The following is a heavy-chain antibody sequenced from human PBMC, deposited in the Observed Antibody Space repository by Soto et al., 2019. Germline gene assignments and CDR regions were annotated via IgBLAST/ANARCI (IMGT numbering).Heavy chain of an antibody. Sequence: SDTVSRTCTDSGGSIRNVYWSWIRQAPGKGLEWIGFISHSGNAKYNPSLKSRVTISVDTSKNQFSLSLDSVTAADTAVYFCARAHAPTLPFDYWGQGTLVTVSS. CDR1: GGSIRNVY. J-gene: IGHJ4*01. D-gene: IGHD2-15*01. CDR2: ISHSGNA. CDR3: ARAHAPTLPFDY. V-gene: IGHV4-59*07.